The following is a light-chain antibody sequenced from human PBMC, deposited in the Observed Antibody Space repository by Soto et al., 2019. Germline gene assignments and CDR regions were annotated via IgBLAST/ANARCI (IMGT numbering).Light chain of an antibody. CDR3: QQQSNWPLT. V-gene: IGKV3-11*01. CDR2: DAS. J-gene: IGKJ4*01. CDR1: QSVSSN. Sequence: EIVLIQSPATLSLSPGERATLSCRASQSVSSNLALYQQNPGQAPRLLIFDASNRATGIPARFSGSGSGTDFILTISSLEPEDFAVYYCQQQSNWPLTFGGGTKVEIK.